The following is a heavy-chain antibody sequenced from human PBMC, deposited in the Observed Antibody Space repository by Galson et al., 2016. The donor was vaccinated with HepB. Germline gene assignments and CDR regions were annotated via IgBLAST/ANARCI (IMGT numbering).Heavy chain of an antibody. CDR1: GLRFSKYT. CDR3: ARRDYYYYGMDV. Sequence: SLRLSCAASGLRFSKYTMNWVRQAPGKGLEWVSSISTSSSYISYAGSLKGRFTISRDNAKNSLYLQMTSLRAEDTAVYYCARRDYYYYGMDVWGQGTTVFVSS. CDR2: ISTSSSYI. J-gene: IGHJ6*02. V-gene: IGHV3-21*06.